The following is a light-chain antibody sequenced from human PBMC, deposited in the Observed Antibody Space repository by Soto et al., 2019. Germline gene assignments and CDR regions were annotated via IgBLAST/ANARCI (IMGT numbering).Light chain of an antibody. CDR3: VLYMGSGVWV. CDR2: STN. J-gene: IGLJ3*02. CDR1: SGSVSTSSY. V-gene: IGLV8-61*01. Sequence: QTVVTQEPSLSVSPGRTVTLTCGLSSGSVSTSSYPSWYQQTPGQAPRTLIYSTNTRSSGVPDRFSGSILGNKAALTITGAQADDESDYYCVLYMGSGVWVFGGGTKLTVL.